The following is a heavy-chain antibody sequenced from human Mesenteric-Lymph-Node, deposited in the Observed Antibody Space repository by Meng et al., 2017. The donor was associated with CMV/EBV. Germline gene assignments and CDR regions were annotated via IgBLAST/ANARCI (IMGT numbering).Heavy chain of an antibody. J-gene: IGHJ6*02. Sequence: GGSLRLSCAASGFTFRNYAMSWVRQAPGKGLEWVAFIRHDGSHIRYTDSVKDRFTISRDDSKSTLFLQMNSLRAEDTAVYYCARVSGDLGRGMDVWGQGTTVTVSS. V-gene: IGHV3-30*02. D-gene: IGHD7-27*01. CDR2: IRHDGSHI. CDR1: GFTFRNYA. CDR3: ARVSGDLGRGMDV.